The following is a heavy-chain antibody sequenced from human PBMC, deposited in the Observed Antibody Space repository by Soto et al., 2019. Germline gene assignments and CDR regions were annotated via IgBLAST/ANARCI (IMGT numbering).Heavy chain of an antibody. J-gene: IGHJ6*02. CDR2: ISYDGSNK. CDR1: GFTFRSYA. Sequence: GGSLRLSCAAPGFTFRSYAFHWVRQAPGKGLEWVAVISYDGSNKYYADSVKGRFTISRDNSKNTLYLQMNSLRAEDTAVYYCARSLLWFGELFYGMDVWGQGTTVTVS. V-gene: IGHV3-30-3*01. CDR3: ARSLLWFGELFYGMDV. D-gene: IGHD3-10*01.